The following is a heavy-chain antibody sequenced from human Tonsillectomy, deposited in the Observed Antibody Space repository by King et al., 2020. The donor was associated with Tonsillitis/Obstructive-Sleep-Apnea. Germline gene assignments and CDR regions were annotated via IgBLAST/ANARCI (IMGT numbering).Heavy chain of an antibody. J-gene: IGHJ2*01. V-gene: IGHV1-69*10. D-gene: IGHD4-23*01. CDR2: IIPILGIA. CDR3: ARKGRGDYGGNSGYFDL. CDR1: GFTFSSYA. Sequence: QLVQSGGGVVQPGRSLRLSCAASGFTFSSYAISWVRQAPGQGLEWMGGIIPILGIANYAQKFQGRVTITADKSTSTAYMELSSLRSEDTAVYYCARKGRGDYGGNSGYFDLWGRGTLVTVSS.